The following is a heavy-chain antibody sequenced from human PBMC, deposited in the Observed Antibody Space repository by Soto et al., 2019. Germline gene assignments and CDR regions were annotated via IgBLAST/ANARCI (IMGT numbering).Heavy chain of an antibody. CDR3: ARVGYCSGGSCYSFFDY. CDR1: GGSFSGYY. Sequence: QVQLQQWGAGLLKPSETLSLTCAVYGGSFSGYYWSWIRQPPGKGLEWIGEINHSGSTNYNPSLKSRVTISVDTSKTQFSLKLSSVTAADTAVYYCARVGYCSGGSCYSFFDYWGQGTLVTVSS. J-gene: IGHJ4*02. CDR2: INHSGST. D-gene: IGHD2-15*01. V-gene: IGHV4-34*01.